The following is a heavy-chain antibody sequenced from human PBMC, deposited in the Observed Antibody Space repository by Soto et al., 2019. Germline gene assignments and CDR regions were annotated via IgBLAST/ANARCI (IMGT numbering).Heavy chain of an antibody. CDR3: ARDLCPLGSGSPCPTFGMDL. V-gene: IGHV1-2*02. J-gene: IGHJ6*02. CDR1: GYTFTGHY. Sequence: ASVKVSCKASGYTFTGHYMHWVRQVSGRRLEFLGWLKPDNGGTYYAPKFQGRVTFTRDTSKTTAYMEMSGLQSDDTAVYFCARDLCPLGSGSPCPTFGMDLWGQGTTVTVS. D-gene: IGHD3-10*01. CDR2: LKPDNGGT.